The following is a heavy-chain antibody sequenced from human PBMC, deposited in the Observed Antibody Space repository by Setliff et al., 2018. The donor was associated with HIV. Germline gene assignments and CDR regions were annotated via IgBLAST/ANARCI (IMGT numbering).Heavy chain of an antibody. CDR3: ARESYNYGYND. CDR2: ISSSGSTI. V-gene: IGHV3-48*03. D-gene: IGHD5-18*01. CDR1: GFTFSRYE. Sequence: GGSLRLSCAASGFTFSRYEMNWVRQAPGKGLEWVSYISSSGSTIYYADSVKGRFITFRDNAKNSLYLQMNSLRAEGTAVYYCARESYNYGYNDWGQGTLVTVSS. J-gene: IGHJ4*02.